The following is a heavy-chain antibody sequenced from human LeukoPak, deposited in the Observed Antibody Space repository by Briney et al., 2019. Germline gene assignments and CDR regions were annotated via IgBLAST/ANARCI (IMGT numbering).Heavy chain of an antibody. J-gene: IGHJ4*02. D-gene: IGHD3-10*01. Sequence: PGGSLRLSCAASGFTFSSYGMHWVRQAPGKGLEWVAFIRYDGSNKYYADSVKGRFTISRDNSKNTLYLQMNSLRAEDTAVYYCAKDFELWFGELSSFDYWGQGTLVTVSS. V-gene: IGHV3-30*02. CDR3: AKDFELWFGELSSFDY. CDR1: GFTFSSYG. CDR2: IRYDGSNK.